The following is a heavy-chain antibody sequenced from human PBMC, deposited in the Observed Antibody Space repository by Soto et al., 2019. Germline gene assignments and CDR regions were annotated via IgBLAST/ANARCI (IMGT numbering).Heavy chain of an antibody. CDR2: ISGSGGST. V-gene: IGHV3-23*01. CDR1: GFTFSSYA. D-gene: IGHD6-19*01. Sequence: GESLKISCAASGFTFSSYAMSWVRQAPGKGLEWVSAISGSGGSTNYADSVKGRFTISIDNSKNTLYLQMNSLRAEDTAVYYCAKAQSPIAVAGYFDYWGQGTLVTVSS. J-gene: IGHJ4*02. CDR3: AKAQSPIAVAGYFDY.